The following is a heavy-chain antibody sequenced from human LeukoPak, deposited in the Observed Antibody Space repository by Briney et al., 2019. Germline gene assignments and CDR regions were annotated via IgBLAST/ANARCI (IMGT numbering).Heavy chain of an antibody. V-gene: IGHV4-34*01. CDR3: ARALRYSSGWLSYYYYYMDV. J-gene: IGHJ6*03. D-gene: IGHD6-19*01. Sequence: PSETLSLTCAVYGGSFSGYYWSWIRQPPGKGLEWIGEINHSGSTNYNPSLKSRVTISVDTSKNQFSLKLSSVTAADTAVYYCARALRYSSGWLSYYYYYMDVWGKGTTVTVSS. CDR2: INHSGST. CDR1: GGSFSGYY.